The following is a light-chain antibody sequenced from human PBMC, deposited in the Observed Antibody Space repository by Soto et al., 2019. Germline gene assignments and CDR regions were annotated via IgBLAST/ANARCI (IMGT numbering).Light chain of an antibody. CDR3: QQTNSFLGVA. CDR1: QDINTW. CDR2: AAS. J-gene: IGKJ5*01. Sequence: DIQMTQSPSSVSASVGDKVTITCRASQDINTWLAWYQQKPGKAPHLLIYAASKLPSGVPSRFSGSGSETDFTLTITGLQPDDFATYYCQQTNSFLGVAFGQGTRLEIK. V-gene: IGKV1-12*01.